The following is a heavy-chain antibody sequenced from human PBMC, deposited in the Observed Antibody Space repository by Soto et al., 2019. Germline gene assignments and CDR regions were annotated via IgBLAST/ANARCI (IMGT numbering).Heavy chain of an antibody. Sequence: GGSLRLSCAASGFTFSSYAMSWVRQAPGKGLEWVSTISDSGVSTYSADSVKGRFTISRDNSKNTLYLQMNSLRAEDTAVYYCARALGFLGPFDYCGQGSLVTVSS. CDR1: GFTFSSYA. D-gene: IGHD3-3*01. CDR2: ISDSGVST. V-gene: IGHV3-23*01. CDR3: ARALGFLGPFDY. J-gene: IGHJ4*02.